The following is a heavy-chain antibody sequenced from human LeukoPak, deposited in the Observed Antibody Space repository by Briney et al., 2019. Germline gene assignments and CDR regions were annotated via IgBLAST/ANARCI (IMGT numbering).Heavy chain of an antibody. CDR1: GGSISSGGSC. J-gene: IGHJ4*02. CDR3: ARGSGYYGSGSFLYFDY. D-gene: IGHD3-10*01. CDR2: IYHSGSS. V-gene: IGHV4-30-2*01. Sequence: SETLSLTCAVSGGSISSGGSCWSWIRQPPGKGLEWIGYIYHSGSSYYNPSLKSRVTISVDRSKNQFSLKLSSVTAADTGVYYCARGSGYYGSGSFLYFDYWGQGTLVTVSS.